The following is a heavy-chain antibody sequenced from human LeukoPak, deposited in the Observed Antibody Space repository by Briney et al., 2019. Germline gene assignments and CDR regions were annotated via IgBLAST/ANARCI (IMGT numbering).Heavy chain of an antibody. Sequence: GASVKVSCKASGYTFTSYYMHWVRQDPGQGLEWMGIINPSGGSTSYAQKFQGRVTMTRDTSTSTVYMELSSLRSEDTAVYYCASTYCGGDCYPARYYYYYMDVWGKGTTVTISS. CDR2: INPSGGST. V-gene: IGHV1-46*01. CDR3: ASTYCGGDCYPARYYYYYMDV. J-gene: IGHJ6*03. D-gene: IGHD2-21*02. CDR1: GYTFTSYY.